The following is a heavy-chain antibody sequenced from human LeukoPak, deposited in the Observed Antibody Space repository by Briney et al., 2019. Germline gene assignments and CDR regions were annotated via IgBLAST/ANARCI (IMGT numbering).Heavy chain of an antibody. CDR3: ARLYSGSYFGLGAFDI. CDR1: GFTFSSYA. V-gene: IGHV3-23*01. J-gene: IGHJ3*02. Sequence: PGGSLRLSSAASGFTFSSYAMSWVRQAPGKGLEWVSAISGSGGSTYYADSVKGRFTISRDNSKNTLYLQMNSLRAEDTAVYYCARLYSGSYFGLGAFDIWGQGTVVTVSS. D-gene: IGHD1-26*01. CDR2: ISGSGGST.